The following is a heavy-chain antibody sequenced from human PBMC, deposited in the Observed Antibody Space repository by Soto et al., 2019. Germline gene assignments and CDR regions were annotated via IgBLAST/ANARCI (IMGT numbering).Heavy chain of an antibody. CDR2: IYHSGSA. CDR3: ARYNAASGTYYFDY. D-gene: IGHD6-13*01. J-gene: IGHJ4*02. V-gene: IGHV4-4*02. CDR1: GDSVSSRFW. Sequence: PSETLSLTCAVSGDSVSSRFWWSWARQSPGKGLEWIGEIYHSGSANYNPPLKSRVTMSVDNSKNQFSLKLNSVTAADTAVYYCARYNAASGTYYFDYWGQGTLVTVSS.